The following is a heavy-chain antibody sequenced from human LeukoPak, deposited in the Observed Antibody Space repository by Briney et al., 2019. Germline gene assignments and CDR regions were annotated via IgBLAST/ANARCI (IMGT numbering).Heavy chain of an antibody. Sequence: GRSLRLSCAASGFTFSSYGMHWVPQAPGKGLVWVAVIWYDGSNKYYADSVKGRFTISRDNSKNTLYLQMNSLRAEDTAVYYCARSTVTTPLDYWGQGTLVTASS. V-gene: IGHV3-33*01. CDR3: ARSTVTTPLDY. J-gene: IGHJ4*02. CDR1: GFTFSSYG. CDR2: IWYDGSNK. D-gene: IGHD4-17*01.